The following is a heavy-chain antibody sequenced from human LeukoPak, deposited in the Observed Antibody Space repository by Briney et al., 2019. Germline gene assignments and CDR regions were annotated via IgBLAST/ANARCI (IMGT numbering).Heavy chain of an antibody. J-gene: IGHJ4*02. CDR3: ASSDLSPFDY. D-gene: IGHD3-16*02. CDR1: GFTVSSNY. CDR2: IYSGGST. V-gene: IGHV3-53*01. Sequence: QTGGSLRLSCAASGFTVSSNYMSWVHQAPGKGLEWVSVIYSGGSTYYADSVKGRFTISRDNSKNTLYLQMNSLRAEDTAVYYCASSDLSPFDYWGQGTLVTVSS.